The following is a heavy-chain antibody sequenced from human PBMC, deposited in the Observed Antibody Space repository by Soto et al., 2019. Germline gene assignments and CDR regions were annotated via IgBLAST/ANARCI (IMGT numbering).Heavy chain of an antibody. Sequence: PGGSLRLSCAASGFTFSSYAMSWVRQAPGKGLEWVSAISGSGGSTYYADSVKGRFTISRDNAKNSLYLQMNSLRAEDTAVYYCARVPRYPTEIDYWGQGTLVTVSS. CDR3: ARVPRYPTEIDY. CDR1: GFTFSSYA. J-gene: IGHJ4*02. CDR2: ISGSGGST. V-gene: IGHV3-23*01. D-gene: IGHD1-1*01.